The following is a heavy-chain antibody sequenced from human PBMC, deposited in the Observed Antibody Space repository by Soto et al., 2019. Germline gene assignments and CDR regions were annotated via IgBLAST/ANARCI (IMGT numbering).Heavy chain of an antibody. Sequence: RASVKVSCKASGGTFSSYAISWVRQAPGQGLEWMGGIIPIFGTANYAQKFQGRVTITADESTSTAYMELSSLRSEDTAVYYCARDTRLGSRHFGPYGTREYYFDYWGQGTLVTVSS. V-gene: IGHV1-69*13. CDR3: ARDTRLGSRHFGPYGTREYYFDY. D-gene: IGHD3-9*01. CDR1: GGTFSSYA. J-gene: IGHJ4*02. CDR2: IIPIFGTA.